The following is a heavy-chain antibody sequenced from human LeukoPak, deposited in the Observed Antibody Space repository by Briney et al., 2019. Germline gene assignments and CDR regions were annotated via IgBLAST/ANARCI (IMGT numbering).Heavy chain of an antibody. J-gene: IGHJ3*02. CDR2: ISYDGSNK. CDR3: VRVPGPYNHGYVRAFDI. CDR1: GFTFSSYA. Sequence: PGRSLRLSCAASGFTFSSYAMHWVRQAPGKGLEWVAVISYDGSNKYYADSVKGRFTISRDNAKNSLYLQMNTLRAEDTALYHCVRVPGPYNHGYVRAFDIWGQGTKVTVSS. V-gene: IGHV3-30-3*01. D-gene: IGHD5-18*01.